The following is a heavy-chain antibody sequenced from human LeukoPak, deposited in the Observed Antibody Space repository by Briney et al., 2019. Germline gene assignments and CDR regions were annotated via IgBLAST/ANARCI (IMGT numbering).Heavy chain of an antibody. Sequence: GASVKVSCKASGYTFTGYYMHWVRQAPGQGLEWMGWINPNSGGTNYAQKFQGRVTMTRDTSISTAYMELSRLRSDDTAVYYCARWPRIVGATFPLDYWGQGTLVTVSP. CDR3: ARWPRIVGATFPLDY. D-gene: IGHD1-26*01. CDR2: INPNSGGT. J-gene: IGHJ4*02. V-gene: IGHV1-2*02. CDR1: GYTFTGYY.